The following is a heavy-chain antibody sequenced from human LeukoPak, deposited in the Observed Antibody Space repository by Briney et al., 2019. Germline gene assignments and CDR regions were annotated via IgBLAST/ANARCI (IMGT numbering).Heavy chain of an antibody. CDR1: GFTFSNSG. J-gene: IGHJ5*02. CDR3: ARDRTVVPAAGNWFDP. CDR2: ISASGDST. V-gene: IGHV3-23*01. Sequence: GGSLRLSCAASGFTFSNSGMNWVRQAPGKGLEWVSTISASGDSTYYADSVKGRFTSSRDNSKNTLYLQMNSLRAEDTAVYYCARDRTVVPAAGNWFDPWGQGTLVTVSS. D-gene: IGHD2-2*01.